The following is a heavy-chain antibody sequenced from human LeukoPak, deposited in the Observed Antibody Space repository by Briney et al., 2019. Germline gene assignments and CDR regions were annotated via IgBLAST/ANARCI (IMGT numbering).Heavy chain of an antibody. CDR1: GFTFSSYD. Sequence: GGSLRLPCAPSGFTFSSYDMNWVRQAPGKGLEWVAFIRYDGNNKYYADSVKGRFTISRDNSENTLYLQLNSLRAEDTAVYYCTTINVASVFDYWGPGILVTVSS. V-gene: IGHV3-30*02. CDR3: TTINVASVFDY. J-gene: IGHJ4*02. D-gene: IGHD1-1*01. CDR2: IRYDGNNK.